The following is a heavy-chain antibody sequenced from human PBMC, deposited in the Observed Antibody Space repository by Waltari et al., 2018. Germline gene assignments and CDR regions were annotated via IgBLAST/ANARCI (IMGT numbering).Heavy chain of an antibody. Sequence: EVQLEESGGGLVQPGGSLRLSCAASGFSVSNNYMSWVRQAPGKGLEWVSVIYSGGRTYYADSVKGRFTISRDSSKNTLYLQMNNLRAEDTAVYYCARDLGTGGWGLFDYWGQGILVTVSS. D-gene: IGHD6-19*01. V-gene: IGHV3-66*02. CDR2: IYSGGRT. J-gene: IGHJ4*02. CDR3: ARDLGTGGWGLFDY. CDR1: GFSVSNNY.